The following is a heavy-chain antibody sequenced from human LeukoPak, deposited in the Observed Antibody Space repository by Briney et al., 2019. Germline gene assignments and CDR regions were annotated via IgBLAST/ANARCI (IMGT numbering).Heavy chain of an antibody. CDR3: AREKLQYAFDI. V-gene: IGHV4-31*03. D-gene: IGHD4-4*01. CDR2: IYYSGST. J-gene: IGHJ3*02. Sequence: SQTLSLTCTVSGGSISSGGYYWSWIRQHPGKGLEWVGYIYYSGSTYYNPSLKSRVTISVDTSKNQFSLKLSSVTAADTAVYYCAREKLQYAFDIWGQGTMVTVSS. CDR1: GGSISSGGYY.